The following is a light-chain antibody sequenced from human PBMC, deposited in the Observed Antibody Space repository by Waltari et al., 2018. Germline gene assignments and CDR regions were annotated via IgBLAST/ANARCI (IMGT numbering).Light chain of an antibody. J-gene: IGKJ3*01. CDR2: EAT. V-gene: IGKV1-5*03. CDR3: QRYNSYPIT. CDR1: QSIGSW. Sequence: DIQMSQSPSTLSASVRDRVTITCRASQSIGSWLAWYQQKPGKAPKLLIYEATSLESGVPSRFSASGSGTEFTLTIGSLQPDDFATYYCQRYNSYPITFGPGTKVDI.